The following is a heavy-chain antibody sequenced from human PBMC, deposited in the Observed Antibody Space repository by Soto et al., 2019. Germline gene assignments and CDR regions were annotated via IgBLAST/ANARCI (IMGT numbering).Heavy chain of an antibody. Sequence: QVQLVESGGGAVQPGRSLRLSCAASGFTFISHGMHWVRQAPGKGLEWVAVIWYDGSNKYYGDSVKGRFTISRDNSKNTVSLQMNSLSGEDTAVYYCARAPDYGGNYFDYWGQGTLVTVSS. V-gene: IGHV3-33*01. CDR2: IWYDGSNK. CDR1: GFTFISHG. CDR3: ARAPDYGGNYFDY. D-gene: IGHD4-17*01. J-gene: IGHJ4*02.